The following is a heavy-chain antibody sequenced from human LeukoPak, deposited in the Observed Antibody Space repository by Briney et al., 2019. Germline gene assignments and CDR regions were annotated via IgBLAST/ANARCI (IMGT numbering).Heavy chain of an antibody. CDR2: IRSKANSYAT. V-gene: IGHV3-73*01. D-gene: IGHD3-3*01. J-gene: IGHJ5*02. Sequence: SGGSLRLSCAASGFTFSGSAMHWVRQASGKGLEWVGRIRSKANSYATAYAASVKGRFTISRDDSKNTAYLQMNSLKTEDTAVYYCTRAFPNTIFGVVLGWFDPWGQGTLVTVSS. CDR3: TRAFPNTIFGVVLGWFDP. CDR1: GFTFSGSA.